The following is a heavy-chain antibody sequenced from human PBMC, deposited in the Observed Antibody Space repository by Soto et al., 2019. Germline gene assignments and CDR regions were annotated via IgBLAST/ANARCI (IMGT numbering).Heavy chain of an antibody. Sequence: QVQLQESGPGLVKPSQTLSLTCTVSGGSISSGGYYWSWIRQHPGKGLEWIGYIYYSGSTYYNPSLKSRVTISVNTSKNQFSLKLSSVTDADTAVYYCAREALDFWSGDATNPDPYYGMDVWGQGTTVTVSS. CDR1: GGSISSGGYY. D-gene: IGHD3-3*01. J-gene: IGHJ6*02. V-gene: IGHV4-31*03. CDR2: IYYSGST. CDR3: AREALDFWSGDATNPDPYYGMDV.